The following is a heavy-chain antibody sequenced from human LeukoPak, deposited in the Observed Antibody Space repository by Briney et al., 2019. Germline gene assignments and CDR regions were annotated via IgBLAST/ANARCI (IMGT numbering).Heavy chain of an antibody. Sequence: ASVRIACKSFGFTFTNYLLHWVRQAPGQGLEWVGRIAPSVDTTNYAQKFRGRVTMTRDTSTSTVYMELSSLRSDDTAIYYCVREESGGYFDYWGQGTLVTVSS. D-gene: IGHD2-8*02. CDR1: GFTFTNYL. CDR3: VREESGGYFDY. J-gene: IGHJ4*02. CDR2: IAPSVDTT. V-gene: IGHV1-46*01.